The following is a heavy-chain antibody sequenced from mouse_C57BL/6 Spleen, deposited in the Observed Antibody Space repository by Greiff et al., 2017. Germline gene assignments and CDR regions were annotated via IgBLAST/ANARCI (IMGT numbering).Heavy chain of an antibody. CDR2: IYPSDSET. CDR3: ARSGGSYYYCSSTYWYFDV. J-gene: IGHJ1*03. CDR1: GYTFTSYW. V-gene: IGHV1-61*01. D-gene: IGHD1-1*01. Sequence: QVQLQQPGAELVRPGSSVKLSCKASGYTFTSYWMDWVKQRPGQGLEWIGNIYPSDSETHYNQKFQDKATLTVDKSSSTAYMQLSSLTSADSAVYYSARSGGSYYYCSSTYWYFDVWGTGTTVTVSS.